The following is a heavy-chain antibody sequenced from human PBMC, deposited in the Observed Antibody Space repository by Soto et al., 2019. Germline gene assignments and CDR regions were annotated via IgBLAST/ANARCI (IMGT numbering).Heavy chain of an antibody. V-gene: IGHV3-30*18. CDR3: AKSLKGDSNWFDP. D-gene: IGHD3-3*01. J-gene: IGHJ5*02. CDR1: GFTFSSYG. Sequence: GGSLRISCAASGFTFSSYGMHWVRQAPGKGLEWVAVISYDGSNKYYADSVKGRFTISRDNSKNTLYLQMNSLRAEDTAVYYCAKSLKGDSNWFDPWGQGTLVTVSS. CDR2: ISYDGSNK.